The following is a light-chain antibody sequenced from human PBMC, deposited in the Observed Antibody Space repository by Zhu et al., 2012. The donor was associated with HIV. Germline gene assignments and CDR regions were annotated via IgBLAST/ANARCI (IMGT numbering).Light chain of an antibody. CDR3: QQRVNWPLT. J-gene: IGKJ4*01. CDR2: DAS. CDR1: RSVSSF. V-gene: IGKV3-11*01. Sequence: IVLTQSPATLSLSPGERATVSCRASRSVSSFLAWYQQKPGQAPRLLIYDASKRAAGIPPRFSGSGSGTDFTLTISSLEPEDFALYYCQQRVNWPLTFGGGTEGRRSN.